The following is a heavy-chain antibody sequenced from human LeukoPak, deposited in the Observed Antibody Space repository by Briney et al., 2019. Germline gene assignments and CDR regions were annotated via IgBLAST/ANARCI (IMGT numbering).Heavy chain of an antibody. D-gene: IGHD4-17*01. J-gene: IGHJ4*02. Sequence: GGSLRLSCAASGFSFISYGMHWVRQAPGKGLEWVGVISDDGRSKDYADSVKGRFTISRDNSKDTLYLQINSLRDVDTAVYYCAKRPSDYGDYVSYFDYWGQGTLVTVSS. CDR1: GFSFISYG. V-gene: IGHV3-30*18. CDR2: ISDDGRSK. CDR3: AKRPSDYGDYVSYFDY.